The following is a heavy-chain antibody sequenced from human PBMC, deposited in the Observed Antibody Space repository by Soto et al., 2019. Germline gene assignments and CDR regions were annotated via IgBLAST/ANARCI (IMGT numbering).Heavy chain of an antibody. V-gene: IGHV1-18*01. J-gene: IGHJ4*02. Sequence: ASVKVSCKASGYVFTGWGISWVRQVPGQGLEWVGWVSAYDGATRSSEKLQGRISVTRDKSTSTVYMDLTNLRSDDAAVYYCARDRAGLLECWGQGTLVTVSS. D-gene: IGHD3-3*01. CDR1: GYVFTGWG. CDR2: VSAYDGAT. CDR3: ARDRAGLLEC.